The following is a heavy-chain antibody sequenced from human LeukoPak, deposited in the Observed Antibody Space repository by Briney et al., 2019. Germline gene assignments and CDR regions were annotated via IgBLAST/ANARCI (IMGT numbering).Heavy chain of an antibody. Sequence: ASVKVSCKSSGYTFPGYYMHGVRQAPGQGLEWMGWINPNSGGTNYAQKFQGRVTMTRDTSISTAYMELSRLRSDDTAVYYCASGGYSYGYNWFDPWGQGTLVTVSS. J-gene: IGHJ5*02. D-gene: IGHD5-18*01. CDR1: GYTFPGYY. CDR3: ASGGYSYGYNWFDP. V-gene: IGHV1-2*02. CDR2: INPNSGGT.